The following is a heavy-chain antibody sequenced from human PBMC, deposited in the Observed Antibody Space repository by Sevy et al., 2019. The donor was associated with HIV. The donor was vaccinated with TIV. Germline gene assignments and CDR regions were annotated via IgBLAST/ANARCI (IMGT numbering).Heavy chain of an antibody. CDR1: GFNFRTYS. CDR3: ARDFTIFGVVSGIDY. Sequence: GGSLRLSCAASGFNFRTYSMNWVRQAPGKGLEWLSSISDDSRYMYYSDSVKGRFTISRAKAKNLLFLQMTNLGVEDTAIYYCARDFTIFGVVSGIDYWGQGNLVTVSS. D-gene: IGHD3-3*01. V-gene: IGHV3-21*04. CDR2: ISDDSRYM. J-gene: IGHJ4*02.